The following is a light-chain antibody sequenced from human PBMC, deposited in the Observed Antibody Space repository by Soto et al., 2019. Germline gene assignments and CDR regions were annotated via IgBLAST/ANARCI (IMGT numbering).Light chain of an antibody. Sequence: SYELTQPSSVSVSPGQTARITCSGDVLAKKYARWFQQKPGQAPMVVIYKDSERPAGITERFSDSSSGTTVTLTISGAQVEDEADYYCYSATNNTLGVFGGGTKLTVL. J-gene: IGLJ3*02. V-gene: IGLV3-27*01. CDR1: VLAKKY. CDR2: KDS. CDR3: YSATNNTLGV.